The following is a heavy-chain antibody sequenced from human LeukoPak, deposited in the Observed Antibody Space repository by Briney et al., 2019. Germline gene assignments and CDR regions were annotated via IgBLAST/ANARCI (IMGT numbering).Heavy chain of an antibody. CDR1: GGSISSSSYY. Sequence: SETLSLTCTVSGGSISSSSYYWGWIRQPPGKGLEWIGGIYYSGSTYYNPSLKSRVTISVDTSKNQFSLKLSSVTAADTAVYYCASDDSSGWYRIDYWGQGTLVTVSS. CDR2: IYYSGST. D-gene: IGHD6-19*01. CDR3: ASDDSSGWYRIDY. V-gene: IGHV4-39*07. J-gene: IGHJ4*02.